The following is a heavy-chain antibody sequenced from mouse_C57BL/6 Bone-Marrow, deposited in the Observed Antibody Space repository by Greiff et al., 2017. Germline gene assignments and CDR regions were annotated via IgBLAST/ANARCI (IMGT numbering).Heavy chain of an antibody. Sequence: QVQLQQSGAELARPGASVKLSCKASGYTFTSYGISWVKQRTGQGLEWIGEIYPRSGNTYYNEKFKGKATLTADKSSSTAYMELRSLTSEDSAVYFCAREWLRRRGYYFDYWGQGTTLTVSS. V-gene: IGHV1-81*01. CDR1: GYTFTSYG. D-gene: IGHD2-2*01. CDR2: IYPRSGNT. J-gene: IGHJ2*01. CDR3: AREWLRRRGYYFDY.